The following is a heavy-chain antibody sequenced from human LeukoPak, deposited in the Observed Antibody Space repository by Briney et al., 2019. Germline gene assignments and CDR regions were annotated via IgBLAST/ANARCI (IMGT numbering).Heavy chain of an antibody. CDR2: ISSTSSSYI. CDR3: ARGRLIAAADQVTYYYYYYMDV. CDR1: GFTFLTYS. J-gene: IGHJ6*03. D-gene: IGHD6-13*01. Sequence: GGSLRLSCAASGFTFLTYSMNWVRQAPGKGLEWVSSISSTSSSYIYYADSVKGRFTISRDNAKNSLYLQMNSLRAEDTAVYYCARGRLIAAADQVTYYYYYYMDVWGKGTTVTVSS. V-gene: IGHV3-21*01.